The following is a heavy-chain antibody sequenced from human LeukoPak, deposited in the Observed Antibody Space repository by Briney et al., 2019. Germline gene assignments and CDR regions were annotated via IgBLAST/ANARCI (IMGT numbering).Heavy chain of an antibody. CDR3: ARGRYIYYYDSSGYSYFDY. V-gene: IGHV4-61*02. CDR1: GGSISSGSYY. CDR2: IYTSGST. J-gene: IGHJ4*02. D-gene: IGHD3-22*01. Sequence: SETLSLTCTVSGGSISSGSYYWSWIRQPAGKGLEWIGRIYTSGSTNYNPSLKSRVTMSVDTSKNQFSLRLSSVTAADTAVYYCARGRYIYYYDSSGYSYFDYWGQGTLLTVSS.